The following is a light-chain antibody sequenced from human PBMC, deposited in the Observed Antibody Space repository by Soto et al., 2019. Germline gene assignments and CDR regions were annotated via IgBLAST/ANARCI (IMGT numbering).Light chain of an antibody. CDR3: QQYGSSLT. J-gene: IGKJ4*01. Sequence: DIQMTQSPSTLSASVGDRVTISCRASQTISTWLAWYQQKPGKAPNLLIYAASSLQSGVPSRFSGSGSGTDFTLTISRLEPEDSAVYYCQQYGSSLTFGGGTKVDIK. V-gene: IGKV1-5*01. CDR1: QTISTW. CDR2: AAS.